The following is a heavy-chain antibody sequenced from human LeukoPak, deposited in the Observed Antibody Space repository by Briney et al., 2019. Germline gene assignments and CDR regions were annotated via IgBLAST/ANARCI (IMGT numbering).Heavy chain of an antibody. CDR3: ARGYGSGWYGGDY. CDR2: INHSGST. V-gene: IGHV4-34*01. D-gene: IGHD6-19*01. Sequence: SETLSLTCAVYGGSFSGYYWSWIRQPPGKGLEWIGDINHSGSTNYNPSLKSRVTISVDTSKNQFSLKLSSVTAADTAVYYCARGYGSGWYGGDYWGQGTLVTVSS. J-gene: IGHJ4*02. CDR1: GGSFSGYY.